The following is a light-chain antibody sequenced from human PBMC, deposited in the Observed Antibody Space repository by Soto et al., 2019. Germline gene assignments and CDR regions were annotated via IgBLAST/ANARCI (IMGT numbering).Light chain of an antibody. Sequence: QSVLTQPPSMSGAPGQRVTIACTGGSSNIGAGYDLQWYQHLPGEVPKLLIFAYTNRHSGVPDRFSGSKSGTSGSLAITLLQAGEEGDYSCQCFDTSLTAWVFGGGTKVTV. J-gene: IGLJ3*02. CDR3: QCFDTSLTAWV. CDR2: AYT. V-gene: IGLV1-40*01. CDR1: SSNIGAGYD.